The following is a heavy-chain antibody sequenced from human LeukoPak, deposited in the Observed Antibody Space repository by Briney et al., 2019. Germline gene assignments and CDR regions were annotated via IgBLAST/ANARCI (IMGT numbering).Heavy chain of an antibody. V-gene: IGHV3-21*06. J-gene: IGHJ4*02. D-gene: IGHD1-1*01. Sequence: PGGSLRLPCAASGFTFETYSMNWVRQAPGKGLEWVSSMSDSGTFLYYADSVKGRFTISRDNAKNSLHLQMNSLRADDTAIYYCVRDSEGYHSYYFDLWGRVPWSPSPQ. CDR3: VRDSEGYHSYYFDL. CDR1: GFTFETYS. CDR2: MSDSGTFL.